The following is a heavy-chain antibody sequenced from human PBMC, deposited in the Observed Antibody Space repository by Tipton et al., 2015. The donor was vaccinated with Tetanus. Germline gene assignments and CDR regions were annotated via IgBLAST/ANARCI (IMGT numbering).Heavy chain of an antibody. CDR2: VFHSGTT. J-gene: IGHJ6*02. V-gene: IGHV4-39*07. CDR1: GVSISSNSYY. Sequence: LSCTVSGVSISSNSYYWGWIRQPPGKGLEWIGTVFHSGTTYYNPSLKSRVTISVDTSKNQFSLKLSSVTAADTAVYYCARMQRYGMDVWGHGTTVTVSS. D-gene: IGHD6-25*01. CDR3: ARMQRYGMDV.